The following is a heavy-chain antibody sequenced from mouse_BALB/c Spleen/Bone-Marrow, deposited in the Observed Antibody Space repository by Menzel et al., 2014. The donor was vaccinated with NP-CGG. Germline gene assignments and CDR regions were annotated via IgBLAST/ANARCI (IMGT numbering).Heavy chain of an antibody. CDR3: ARSYYGRAMDY. Sequence: ELVRPGTSVKVSCKASGYTFTSHWINWIKQRPGQGLEWIGRIAPGSGSTYYDEMFKGKATLTVDTSSSTAYIQLSSLSSEDSAVYFCARSYYGRAMDYWGQGTSVTVSS. CDR1: GYTFTSHW. V-gene: IGHV1S41*01. CDR2: IAPGSGST. J-gene: IGHJ4*01. D-gene: IGHD1-1*01.